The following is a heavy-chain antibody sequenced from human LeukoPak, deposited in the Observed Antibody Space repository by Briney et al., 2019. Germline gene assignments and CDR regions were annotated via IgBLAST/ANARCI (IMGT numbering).Heavy chain of an antibody. CDR3: ARDRGYTYGHPLDY. V-gene: IGHV3-33*01. D-gene: IGHD5-18*01. CDR1: GFTFSTYV. CDR2: IWHDGSNK. J-gene: IGHJ4*02. Sequence: GGSLRLSCAASGFTFSTYVIHWVRQAPGKGLEWVALIWHDGSNKYYGDSVKDRFPISRDNSKNTLYLQMDSLRDKDTAVYHCARDRGYTYGHPLDYWGQGTLVTVSS.